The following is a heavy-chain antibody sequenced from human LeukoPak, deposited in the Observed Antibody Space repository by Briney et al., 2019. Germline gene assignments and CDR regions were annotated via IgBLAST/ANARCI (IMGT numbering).Heavy chain of an antibody. Sequence: GASVKVSCKASGYSFTGYYIHWVRQAPGQGLEWMGWINPNNGDTDYAQKFQGRVTMTRDKSISTAYMELSRLRSDDTAIYYCARSFGATAFDIWGQGTMVTVSS. J-gene: IGHJ3*02. CDR2: INPNNGDT. CDR1: GYSFTGYY. V-gene: IGHV1-2*02. D-gene: IGHD3-10*01. CDR3: ARSFGATAFDI.